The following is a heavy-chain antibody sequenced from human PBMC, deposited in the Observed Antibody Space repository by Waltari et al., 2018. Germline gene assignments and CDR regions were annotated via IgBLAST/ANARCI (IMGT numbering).Heavy chain of an antibody. CDR3: ARGGYYYDTLGDS. J-gene: IGHJ5*01. CDR2: VYISGTT. Sequence: LQLQESGPGLVKASETLSLNCTVSDDSTRFSSYFWGWIRQPPGKGLEWIGSVYISGTTYYNPSLNGRVTMSLETSKNQFSLKLKSVTAADTAVYYCARGGYYYDTLGDSWGQGTLVTVSS. D-gene: IGHD3-22*01. V-gene: IGHV4-39*07. CDR1: DDSTRFSSYF.